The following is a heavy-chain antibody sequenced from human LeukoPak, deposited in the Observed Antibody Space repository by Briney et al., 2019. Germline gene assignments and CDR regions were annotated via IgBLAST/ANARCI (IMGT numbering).Heavy chain of an antibody. V-gene: IGHV3-23*01. CDR2: ISGSGGST. J-gene: IGHJ4*02. D-gene: IGHD3-22*01. Sequence: GGSLRLSCAASGFTFSSYGMSWVRQAPGKGLEWVSAISGSGGSTYYADSVKGRFTISRDNSKNTLYLQMNSLRAEDTAVYYCAKDETTTYYYDSSGYTPVYWGQGTLVTVSS. CDR1: GFTFSSYG. CDR3: AKDETTTYYYDSSGYTPVY.